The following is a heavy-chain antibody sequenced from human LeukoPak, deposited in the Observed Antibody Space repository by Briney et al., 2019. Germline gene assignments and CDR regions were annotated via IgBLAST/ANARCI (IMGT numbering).Heavy chain of an antibody. CDR3: ARVQLWQTNGFDY. J-gene: IGHJ4*02. D-gene: IGHD5-18*01. Sequence: GGSLRLSCAASGFTFSSYSMNWVRQAPGKGLEWVSSISSSSSYIYYADSVKGRFTISRDNAKNSLYLQMNSLRAEDTAVYYCARVQLWQTNGFDYWGQGTLVTVSS. CDR2: ISSSSSYI. CDR1: GFTFSSYS. V-gene: IGHV3-21*01.